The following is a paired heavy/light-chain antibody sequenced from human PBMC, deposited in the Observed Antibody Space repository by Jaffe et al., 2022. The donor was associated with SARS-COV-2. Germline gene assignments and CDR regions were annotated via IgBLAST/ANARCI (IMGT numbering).Heavy chain of an antibody. CDR1: GDSISSGGSF. J-gene: IGHJ4*02. Sequence: QVQLQESGPGLVQPSQTLSLTCTVSGDSISSGGSFWNWIRQHPGKGLEWIGYISYSGNTIYSPSLQSRVSISVDTSKNQISLYLSSVTAADTAVYYCAGEKGASGIGSFDYWGQGTLVTVSS. V-gene: IGHV4-31*03. CDR2: ISYSGNT. D-gene: IGHD3-10*01. CDR3: AGEKGASGIGSFDY.
Light chain of an antibody. CDR2: WAS. J-gene: IGKJ2*01. Sequence: DIVMTQSPDSLALSLGERATINCRSSHSVLYSSNNKNYLTWYQQKPGQPPKLLIYWASTRESGVPDRFSGSGSGTDFTLTISSLQAEDVAVYYCQQYYATPYTFGQGTKLEIK. V-gene: IGKV4-1*01. CDR1: HSVLYSSNNKNY. CDR3: QQYYATPYT.